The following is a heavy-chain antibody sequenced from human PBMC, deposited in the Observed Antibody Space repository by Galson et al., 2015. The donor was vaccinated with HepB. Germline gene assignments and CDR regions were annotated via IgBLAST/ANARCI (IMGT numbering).Heavy chain of an antibody. CDR3: ARVNYPRKKYGDYVSL. Sequence: SLRLSCAASGFTFSSYSMNWVRQAPGKGLEWVSSISSSSSYIYYADSVKGRFTISRDNAKNSLYLQMNSLRAEDTAVYYCARVNYPRKKYGDYVSLWGQGTLVTVSS. CDR2: ISSSSSYI. CDR1: GFTFSSYS. D-gene: IGHD4-17*01. V-gene: IGHV3-21*01. J-gene: IGHJ4*02.